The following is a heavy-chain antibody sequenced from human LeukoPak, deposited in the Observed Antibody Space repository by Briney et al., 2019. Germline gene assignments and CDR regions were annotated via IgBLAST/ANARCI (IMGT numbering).Heavy chain of an antibody. D-gene: IGHD3-10*01. Sequence: GGSLRLSCAASGFTFSSYAMTWVRQAPGKGLEWVSAISGSGGSSYYTDSVKGRFTISRDNSKNTLYLQMSSLRAEDTAVYYCAKLLFPGSGNYPFDYWGQGTLVTVSS. CDR3: AKLLFPGSGNYPFDY. J-gene: IGHJ4*02. V-gene: IGHV3-23*01. CDR2: ISGSGGSS. CDR1: GFTFSSYA.